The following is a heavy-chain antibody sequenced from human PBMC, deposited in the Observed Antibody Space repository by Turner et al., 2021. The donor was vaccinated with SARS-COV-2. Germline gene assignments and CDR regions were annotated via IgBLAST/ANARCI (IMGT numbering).Heavy chain of an antibody. CDR1: GDSITRRRFY. V-gene: IGHV4-39*01. D-gene: IGHD6-13*01. CDR3: ARGISSSSRYFNWFDP. Sequence: QLQLQESGPGVVHPSETLSLTCSVSGDSITRRRFYWGWIRQSPGKGLEWLGSLYYGGATYYNPSLNNRVTVSVDTSKNQFSLRLTSVTAADTAVYSCARGISSSSRYFNWFDPWGQGTLVTVSS. J-gene: IGHJ5*02. CDR2: LYYGGAT.